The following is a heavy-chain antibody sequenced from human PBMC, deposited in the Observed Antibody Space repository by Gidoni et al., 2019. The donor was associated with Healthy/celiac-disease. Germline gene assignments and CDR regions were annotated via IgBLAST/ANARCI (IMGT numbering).Heavy chain of an antibody. J-gene: IGHJ3*02. D-gene: IGHD6-13*01. CDR2: ISWNSVSI. Sequence: EVQLVESGGDLVEPGRSLILSCAASGFTFDGYAMHWVRQAPGKGLEWVSGISWNSVSIGYADSVKGRFTITRYNAKYTLYLQMNRLSAKDTASYYCANDRQQLVLDAFDIWGQGTMVTVSS. CDR1: GFTFDGYA. V-gene: IGHV3-9*01. CDR3: ANDRQQLVLDAFDI.